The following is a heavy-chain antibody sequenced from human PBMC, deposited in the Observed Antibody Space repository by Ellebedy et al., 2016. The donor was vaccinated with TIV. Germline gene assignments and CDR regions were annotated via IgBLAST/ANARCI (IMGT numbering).Heavy chain of an antibody. J-gene: IGHJ4*02. CDR1: GYSFTNHW. Sequence: KVSCKGSGYSFTNHWIGWVRQMPGRGLEWMGIIYPGDSDTRYSPSFQGKVTISTDKSISTAYLQWSRLRASDTAIYYCARRARNGFNQGPFDYWGQGTLVTFSS. CDR3: ARRARNGFNQGPFDY. D-gene: IGHD5-24*01. V-gene: IGHV5-51*01. CDR2: IYPGDSDT.